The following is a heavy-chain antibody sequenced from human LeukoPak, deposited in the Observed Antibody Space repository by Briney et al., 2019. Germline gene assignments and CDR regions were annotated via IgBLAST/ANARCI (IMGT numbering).Heavy chain of an antibody. CDR3: SRGGANDL. V-gene: IGHV4-4*07. CDR2: IFTSGST. Sequence: ASETLSLTCTVSGGYITIDYWSWIRQPAGKGLEWIGRIFTSGSTTYNPSLKSRVTMSLDTSKNQFFLKLSSVTAADTAAYFCSRGGANDLWGQGTLVTVSS. J-gene: IGHJ5*02. D-gene: IGHD4/OR15-4a*01. CDR1: GGYITIDY.